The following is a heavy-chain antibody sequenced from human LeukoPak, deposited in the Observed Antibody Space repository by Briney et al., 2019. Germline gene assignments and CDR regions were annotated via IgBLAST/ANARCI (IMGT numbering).Heavy chain of an antibody. CDR2: LNSDGSST. Sequence: GGSLRLSCAASGFTFSSYWMHWVRPAPGKGLVWVSRLNSDGSSTSYADSVKGRFTISRDNAKNTLYLQMNSLRAEDTAVYYCARSSRGDAINFDYWGQGALVTLSS. J-gene: IGHJ4*02. CDR3: ARSSRGDAINFDY. D-gene: IGHD2-21*02. V-gene: IGHV3-74*01. CDR1: GFTFSSYW.